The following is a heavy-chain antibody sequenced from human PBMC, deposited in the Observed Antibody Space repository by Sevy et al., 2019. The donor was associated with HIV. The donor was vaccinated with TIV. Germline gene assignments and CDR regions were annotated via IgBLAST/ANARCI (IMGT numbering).Heavy chain of an antibody. CDR3: AREGCTQPHDY. Sequence: GGSLRLSCAASGFTFSINTMSWVRQAPGKGLEWVSTFCFGGSKIYYADSAKGRFTISRDNSRNTVYLQMNSLRADDTAVYYCAREGCTQPHDYWGQGTLVTVSS. CDR1: GFTFSINT. V-gene: IGHV3-23*01. J-gene: IGHJ4*02. CDR2: FCFGGSKI. D-gene: IGHD2-8*01.